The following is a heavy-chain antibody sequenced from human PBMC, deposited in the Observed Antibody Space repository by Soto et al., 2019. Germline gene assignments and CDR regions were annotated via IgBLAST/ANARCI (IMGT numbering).Heavy chain of an antibody. V-gene: IGHV4-30-4*01. D-gene: IGHD2-2*01. CDR2: IYYIGST. CDR3: ARRLYCSSNDCRSEFDY. Sequence: SETLSLTCTFSGGSISSGAYYWTWIRKLPGKGLEWIGYIYYIGSTYYNPSLKRRVTISLDTSKNQFSLKLSSVPAAARAGYYSARRLYCSSNDCRSEFDYWGQGTLV. CDR1: GGSISSGAYY. J-gene: IGHJ4*02.